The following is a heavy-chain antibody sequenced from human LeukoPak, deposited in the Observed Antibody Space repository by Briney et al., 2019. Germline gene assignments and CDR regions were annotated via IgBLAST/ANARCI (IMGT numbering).Heavy chain of an antibody. D-gene: IGHD3-10*01. CDR2: MSYDGSNK. Sequence: GGSLRLSCAASGFTFSSYGMHWVRQAPGKGLEWVAVMSYDGSNKYYVDSVKGRFTISRDNSNNTLYLQMNSLRAEDTAVYYCAKDVGPGSFYRPFDYWGQGTLVTVSS. J-gene: IGHJ4*02. CDR1: GFTFSSYG. CDR3: AKDVGPGSFYRPFDY. V-gene: IGHV3-30*18.